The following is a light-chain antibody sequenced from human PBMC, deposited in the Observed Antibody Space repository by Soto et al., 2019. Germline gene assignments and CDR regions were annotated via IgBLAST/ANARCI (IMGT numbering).Light chain of an antibody. J-gene: IGLJ1*01. V-gene: IGLV2-14*01. Sequence: QSALTQPASVSGSPGQSITISCTGTSSDVGGYDFVSWYQHHPGKAPRLMIYEVSHRPSGVSDRFSASKSGNTASLTISGLLAEDEADYYCSSYTSISTYVFGTGTKLTVL. CDR3: SSYTSISTYV. CDR1: SSDVGGYDF. CDR2: EVS.